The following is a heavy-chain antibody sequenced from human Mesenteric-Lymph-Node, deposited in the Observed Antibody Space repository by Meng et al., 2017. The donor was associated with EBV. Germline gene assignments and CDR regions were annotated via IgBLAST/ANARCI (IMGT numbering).Heavy chain of an antibody. D-gene: IGHD3-10*01. CDR3: ARRFYDSGTYRFDP. CDR1: GDSIINNIYY. J-gene: IGHJ5*02. Sequence: LDESGPGLVKPSKTPSLTCTVYGDSIINNIYYWVWIRQPPGKGLELIGRIHYSGGTYYTSSLKSRITMSVDTSKNPFSLKLNSVTAADTAIYYCARRFYDSGTYRFDPWGPGTLVTVSS. V-gene: IGHV4-39*01. CDR2: IHYSGGT.